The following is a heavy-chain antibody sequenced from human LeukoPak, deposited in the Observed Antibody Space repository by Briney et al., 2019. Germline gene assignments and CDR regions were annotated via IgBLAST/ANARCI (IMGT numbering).Heavy chain of an antibody. CDR2: INHSGST. CDR1: GGSFSGYY. Sequence: SETLSLTCAVYGGSFSGYYWSWIRQPPGKALEWIGEINHSGSTNYNPSLKSRVTISVDTSKNQFSLKLSSVTAADTAVYYCARHREYCSSTSCYPYWFDPWGQGTLVTVSS. V-gene: IGHV4-34*01. D-gene: IGHD2-2*01. J-gene: IGHJ5*02. CDR3: ARHREYCSSTSCYPYWFDP.